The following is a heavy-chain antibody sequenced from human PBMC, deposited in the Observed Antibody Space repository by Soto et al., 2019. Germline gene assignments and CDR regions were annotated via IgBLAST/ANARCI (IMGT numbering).Heavy chain of an antibody. CDR1: GASVSSANW. CDR3: ARLYGEYRVRIHFHX. J-gene: IGHJ4*02. D-gene: IGHD4-17*01. V-gene: IGHV4-4*02. Sequence: SETLSLTCAVSGASVSSANWWSWVRQPPGKGLEWFGEVFHTGNTAYNSSLKTRVTMSVDQSNNQFSLELTSVTAADTATYFCARLYGEYRVRIHFHXWGRRILVTVSX. CDR2: VFHTGNT.